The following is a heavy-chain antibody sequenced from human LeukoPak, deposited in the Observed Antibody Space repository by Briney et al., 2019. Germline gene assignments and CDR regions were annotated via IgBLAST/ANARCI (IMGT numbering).Heavy chain of an antibody. Sequence: ASVKVSCKASGYSFTDYFIHWVRQAPGQGLGWMGWINPNSGGTNYAQKFQGRVTMTRDTSISTAYMELSRLRSDDTAVYYCARIPRKYYDYVWGSYRPYYFDYWGQGTLVTVSS. CDR2: INPNSGGT. J-gene: IGHJ4*02. CDR1: GYSFTDYF. V-gene: IGHV1-2*02. CDR3: ARIPRKYYDYVWGSYRPYYFDY. D-gene: IGHD3-16*02.